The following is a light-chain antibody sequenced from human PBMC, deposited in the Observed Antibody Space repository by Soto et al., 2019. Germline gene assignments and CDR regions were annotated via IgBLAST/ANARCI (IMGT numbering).Light chain of an antibody. CDR3: QQYKNWPPLA. CDR1: QSVSDN. Sequence: EIVITQSPATLSVSPGETATLTCRASQSVSDNLAWYQQKPGQGPRLLIYGAFTRATGIPARFSGSGSGTEFTLTISSLQSEDFAVYYCQQYKNWPPLAFGGGTKVEIK. CDR2: GAF. J-gene: IGKJ4*01. V-gene: IGKV3-15*01.